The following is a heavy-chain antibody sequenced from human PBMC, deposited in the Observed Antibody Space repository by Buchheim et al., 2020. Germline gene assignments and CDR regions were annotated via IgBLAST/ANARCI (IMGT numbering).Heavy chain of an antibody. CDR2: IYTSGST. CDR3: ARKYSSSWYSWFDP. Sequence: QVQLQESGPGLVKPSQTLSLTCTVSGGSISSGSYYWSWIRQPAGKGLEWIGRIYTSGSTNYNPSLKSRVTISVDTSKNQFSLKLSSVTAADTAVYYCARKYSSSWYSWFDPWSQGTL. D-gene: IGHD6-13*01. CDR1: GGSISSGSYY. J-gene: IGHJ5*02. V-gene: IGHV4-61*02.